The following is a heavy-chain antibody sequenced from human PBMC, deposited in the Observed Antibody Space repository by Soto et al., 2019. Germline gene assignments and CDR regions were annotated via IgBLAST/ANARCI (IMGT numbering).Heavy chain of an antibody. D-gene: IGHD2-2*01. CDR3: ARDDSIVVVPAAILDYYGMDV. CDR1: GGTFSCYA. V-gene: IGHV1-69*13. CDR2: IIPIFGTA. Sequence: SVKVSCKASGGTFSCYAISWVRQAPGQGLEWMGGIIPIFGTANYAQKFQGRVTITADESTSTAYMELSSLRSEDTAVYYCARDDSIVVVPAAILDYYGMDVWGQGTTVTVSS. J-gene: IGHJ6*02.